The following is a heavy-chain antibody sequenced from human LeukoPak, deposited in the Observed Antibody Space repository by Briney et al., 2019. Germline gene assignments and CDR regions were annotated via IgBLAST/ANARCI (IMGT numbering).Heavy chain of an antibody. V-gene: IGHV4-59*01. CDR2: IYDSGST. J-gene: IGHJ6*02. D-gene: IGHD3-22*01. Sequence: PSETLSLTCTVSGGSISTYYWTWIRQPPGKGLEWIGYIYDSGSTNYNPSLKSRVTISVDTSKNQFSLKLRSVTAADTAVFYCARAPPYYYDSSGYYAPFGMDVWGQGTTVTVSS. CDR1: GGSISTYY. CDR3: ARAPPYYYDSSGYYAPFGMDV.